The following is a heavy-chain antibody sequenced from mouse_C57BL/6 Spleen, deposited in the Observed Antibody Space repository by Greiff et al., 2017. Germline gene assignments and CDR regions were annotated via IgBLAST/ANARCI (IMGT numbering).Heavy chain of an antibody. Sequence: QVQLQQSGPELVKPGASVKISCKASGYAFSSSWMNWVKQRPGKGLEWIGRIYPGDGDTNYNGKFKGKATLTADKSSSTAYMQLSSLTSEDSAVYFCARGGLEDYWGQGTSVTVSS. CDR3: ARGGLEDY. D-gene: IGHD3-2*02. J-gene: IGHJ4*01. CDR2: IYPGDGDT. V-gene: IGHV1-82*01. CDR1: GYAFSSSW.